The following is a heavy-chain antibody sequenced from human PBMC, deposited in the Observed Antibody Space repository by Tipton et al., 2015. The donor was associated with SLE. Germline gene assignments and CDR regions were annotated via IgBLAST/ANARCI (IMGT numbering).Heavy chain of an antibody. CDR3: ARTLLWTTDYYGMDV. CDR1: GFTFDDYA. V-gene: IGHV3-9*01. D-gene: IGHD3-10*01. CDR2: ITWNSGKI. J-gene: IGHJ6*02. Sequence: RSLRLSCAASGFTFDDYAMLWVRQIPGKGLEWVSGITWNSGKIDYADSVKGRFTISRDNSKNTLYPQMNSLRAEDTAVYYCARTLLWTTDYYGMDVWGQGTTVTVSS.